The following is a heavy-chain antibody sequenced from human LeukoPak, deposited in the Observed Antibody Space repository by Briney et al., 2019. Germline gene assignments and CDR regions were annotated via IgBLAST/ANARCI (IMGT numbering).Heavy chain of an antibody. J-gene: IGHJ4*02. Sequence: GGSLRLSCGASGLTFSTYSMNWVRQAPGKGLEWLSSITTTGKYIYYADSVKGRFTISRDNAKNSLYLQMNSLRAEDTAVYYCARDYSPPHYYDNSGYFDSWGQGTLVTVSS. V-gene: IGHV3-21*01. CDR1: GLTFSTYS. D-gene: IGHD3-22*01. CDR2: ITTTGKYI. CDR3: ARDYSPPHYYDNSGYFDS.